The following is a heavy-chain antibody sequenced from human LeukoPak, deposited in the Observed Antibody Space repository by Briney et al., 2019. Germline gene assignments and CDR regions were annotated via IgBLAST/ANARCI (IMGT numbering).Heavy chain of an antibody. CDR1: GFTFIRSW. D-gene: IGHD5-12*01. CDR2: INPDGDGM. J-gene: IGHJ4*02. CDR3: AAWTDRGYSH. V-gene: IGHV3-7*01. Sequence: GGSLRLSCTASGFTFIRSWMNWIRQAPGKGLEWVANINPDGDGMRFVDSVKGRFTMSRDNAQSSLHLQMNSLRVEDTAFYYCAAWTDRGYSHWGQGVLVTVSS.